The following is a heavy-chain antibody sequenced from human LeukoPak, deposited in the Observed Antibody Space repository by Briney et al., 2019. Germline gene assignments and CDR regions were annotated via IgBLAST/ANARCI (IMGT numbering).Heavy chain of an antibody. V-gene: IGHV5-51*01. J-gene: IGHJ5*02. Sequence: GESLKISCKASGYSFTSYWIGWVRQMPGKGLEWMGIVYPADSHTRYSPSFQGQVTISADKSISTAYLQWSSLKASDTAMYYCALRGGGSSWSWFDPWGQGTLVIVSS. CDR1: GYSFTSYW. CDR3: ALRGGGSSWSWFDP. D-gene: IGHD6-6*01. CDR2: VYPADSHT.